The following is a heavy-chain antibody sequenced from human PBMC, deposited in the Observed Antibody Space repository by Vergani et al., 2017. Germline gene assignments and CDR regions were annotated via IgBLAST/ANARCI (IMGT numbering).Heavy chain of an antibody. D-gene: IGHD3-9*01. V-gene: IGHV3-15*01. CDR1: GFTFSNAW. CDR3: TTDVYYDILTCYYLHDY. J-gene: IGHJ4*02. Sequence: EVQLVESGGGLVKPGGSLRLSCAASGFTFSNAWMRWVRQAPGKGLEWVGRIKSKTEGGTTDYAAPVKGRFTISRDDSKNTLYLQMNSLKTEDTAVYYCTTDVYYDILTCYYLHDYWGQGTLVTVSS. CDR2: IKSKTEGGTT.